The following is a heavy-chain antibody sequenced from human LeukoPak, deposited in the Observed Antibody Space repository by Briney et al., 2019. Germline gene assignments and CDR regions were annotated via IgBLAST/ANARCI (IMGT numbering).Heavy chain of an antibody. CDR2: INQSGTT. J-gene: IGHJ2*01. CDR3: ARENWRLDL. Sequence: SESLSLTCAVYGGSSSNYYWSWIRQSPGKGLEWVGEINQSGTTKYNPSLETRATLSMHTYNNLFSLKLTSVTAADTAVYYCARENWRLDLWGRGTLVTVSP. CDR1: GGSSSNYY. V-gene: IGHV4-34*01.